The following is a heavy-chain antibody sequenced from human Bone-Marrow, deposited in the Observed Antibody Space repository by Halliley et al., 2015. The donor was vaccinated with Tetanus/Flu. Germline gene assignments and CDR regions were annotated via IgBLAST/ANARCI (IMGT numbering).Heavy chain of an antibody. CDR3: ARQMDGDYFYF. CDR2: INYTGST. Sequence: GLVKPSETLSLTCAVSGRTISTYFWTWIRQPPGKGLEWLGDINYTGSTNYNPSLKSRLSISVDTSRNQFSLELSSVTVTDTAVYFCARQMDGDYFYFLSPGTLVTVSS. CDR1: GRTISTYF. D-gene: IGHD4-17*01. V-gene: IGHV4-59*08. J-gene: IGHJ4*02.